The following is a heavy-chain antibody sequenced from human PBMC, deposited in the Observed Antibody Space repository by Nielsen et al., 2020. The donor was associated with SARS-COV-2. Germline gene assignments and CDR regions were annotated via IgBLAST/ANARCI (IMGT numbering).Heavy chain of an antibody. CDR3: TRVNPISDSWFDAFDI. V-gene: IGHV3-7*03. J-gene: IGHJ3*02. Sequence: GESLKISCAASGFTFSSYWLSWVRQAPGKGLEWVANIKQDGSEKYYVDSVKGRFTISRDNAKNSLYLQMNSLKTEDTAVYFCTRVNPISDSWFDAFDIWGQGTMVTVSS. CDR1: GFTFSSYW. CDR2: IKQDGSEK. D-gene: IGHD6-13*01.